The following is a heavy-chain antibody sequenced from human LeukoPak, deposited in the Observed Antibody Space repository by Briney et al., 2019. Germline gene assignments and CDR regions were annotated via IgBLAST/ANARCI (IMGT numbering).Heavy chain of an antibody. CDR2: INPNSGGT. D-gene: IGHD2-15*01. Sequence: ASVKVSCKASGYTFTGYYMHWVRQAPGQGLEWMGWINPNSGGTNYAQKFQGRVTMTRDTSISTAYMELSRLRSDDTAVYYCARDAPGRYCSGGSCYFDYWGQGTLVTVSS. CDR1: GYTFTGYY. V-gene: IGHV1-2*02. CDR3: ARDAPGRYCSGGSCYFDY. J-gene: IGHJ4*02.